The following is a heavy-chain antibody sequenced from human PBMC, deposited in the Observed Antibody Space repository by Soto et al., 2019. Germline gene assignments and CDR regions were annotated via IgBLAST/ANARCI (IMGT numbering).Heavy chain of an antibody. J-gene: IGHJ4*02. CDR2: IPHSGNA. D-gene: IGHD1-1*01. CDR1: GDSISSNNW. V-gene: IGHV4-4*02. Sequence: PSETLSLTCAVSGDSISSNNWWTWVRQPPGKGLEWLGEIPHSGNANYNPSLNGRVTISVDKSNNQFSLTLKSVTAADTAVYYCARDAQFDNNWAFDFWGPGTLVTVS. CDR3: ARDAQFDNNWAFDF.